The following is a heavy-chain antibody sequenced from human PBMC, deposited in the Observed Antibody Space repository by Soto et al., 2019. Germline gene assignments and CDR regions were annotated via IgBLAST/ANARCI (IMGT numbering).Heavy chain of an antibody. CDR1: GFTFSSYS. D-gene: IGHD3-10*01. J-gene: IGHJ6*03. CDR2: ISSSSSTI. Sequence: GGSLRLSCAASGFTFSSYSMNWVRQAPGKGLEWVSYISSSSSTIYYADSVKGRFTISRDNAKNSLYLQMNSLRAEDTAVYYCARGLYGSGSYSLWERVPYYYMDVWGKGTTVTVSS. V-gene: IGHV3-48*01. CDR3: ARGLYGSGSYSLWERVPYYYMDV.